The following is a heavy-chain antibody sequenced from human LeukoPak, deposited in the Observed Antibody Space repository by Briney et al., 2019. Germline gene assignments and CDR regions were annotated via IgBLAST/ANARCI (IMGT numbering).Heavy chain of an antibody. CDR3: ARADFLDADQYYYMDV. D-gene: IGHD3/OR15-3a*01. CDR1: GGTFSSYA. J-gene: IGHJ6*03. Sequence: ASVKVSCKASGGTFSSYAISWVRQAPGQGLEWMGGIIPIFGTANYAQKFQGRVTITTDESKSTAYMELRSLRSEDTAVYYCARADFLDADQYYYMDVWGKGTTVTVSS. V-gene: IGHV1-69*05. CDR2: IIPIFGTA.